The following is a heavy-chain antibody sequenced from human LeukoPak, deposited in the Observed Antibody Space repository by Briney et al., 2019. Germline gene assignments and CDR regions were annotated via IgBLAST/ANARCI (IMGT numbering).Heavy chain of an antibody. Sequence: PGGSLRLSCAASGFPFNSYALHWIRQPPGKGLEWIGFIYYNGSTNYNPSLKSRVTISVDRSKNQFSLKLSSVTAADTAVYYCARNGGYYYFDYWGQGTLVTVSS. CDR3: ARNGGYYYFDY. J-gene: IGHJ4*02. D-gene: IGHD3-22*01. V-gene: IGHV4-59*12. CDR2: IYYNGST. CDR1: GFPFNSYA.